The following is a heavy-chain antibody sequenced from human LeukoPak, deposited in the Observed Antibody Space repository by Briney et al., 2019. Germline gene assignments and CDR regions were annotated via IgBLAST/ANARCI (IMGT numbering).Heavy chain of an antibody. CDR2: INRSGST. V-gene: IGHV4-34*01. CDR3: ARPSIAARPDYYYGMDV. Sequence: SETLSPTCAVYGGSFSGYYWSWIRQPPGKGLEWIGEINRSGSTNYNPSLKSRVTISVDTSKNQFSLKLSSVTAADTAVYYCARPSIAARPDYYYGMDVWGQGTTVTVSS. CDR1: GGSFSGYY. J-gene: IGHJ6*02. D-gene: IGHD6-6*01.